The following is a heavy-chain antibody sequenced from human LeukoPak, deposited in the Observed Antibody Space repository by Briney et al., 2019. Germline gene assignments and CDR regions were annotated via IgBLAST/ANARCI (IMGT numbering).Heavy chain of an antibody. CDR3: ARHRSHHGWFDP. V-gene: IGHV4-39*01. Sequence: PSETLSLTCTVSGDSISSSDYCWSWLRQPPGRGLEFVGCLYFSGSTYYNPPLNGRVTISVDTSKKQFSLNQYSMTAADTALYFCARHRSHHGWFDPWGQGTLVTVSS. D-gene: IGHD2-8*01. CDR2: LYFSGST. CDR1: GDSISSSDYC. J-gene: IGHJ5*02.